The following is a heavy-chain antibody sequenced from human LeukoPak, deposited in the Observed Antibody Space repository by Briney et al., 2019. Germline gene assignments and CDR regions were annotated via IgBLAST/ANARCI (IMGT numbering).Heavy chain of an antibody. D-gene: IGHD5-24*01. Sequence: GGSLRLSCAASGFTFSGYSMNWVRQAPGKGLEWVSSISSSGDYFYYGDSVKGRFTISRDNAKNSLYLQMNSLRAEDTAVYYCARGRDGYNMMFDYWGQGTLVTVSS. CDR2: ISSSGDYF. CDR1: GFTFSGYS. CDR3: ARGRDGYNMMFDY. V-gene: IGHV3-21*01. J-gene: IGHJ4*02.